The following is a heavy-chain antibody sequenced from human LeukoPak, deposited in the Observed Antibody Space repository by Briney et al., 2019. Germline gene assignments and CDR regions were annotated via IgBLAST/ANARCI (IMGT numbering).Heavy chain of an antibody. CDR1: GGSISSGSYY. Sequence: SQTLSLTCTVSGGSISSGSYYWSWIRQPAGRGLEWIVRIYTSGSTNYNPSLKSRVTISVDTSKNQFSLKLSSVTAADTAVYYCARVRDKFWSDPWGQGTLVTVS. J-gene: IGHJ5*02. CDR2: IYTSGST. CDR3: ARVRDKFWSDP. D-gene: IGHD2-15*01. V-gene: IGHV4-61*02.